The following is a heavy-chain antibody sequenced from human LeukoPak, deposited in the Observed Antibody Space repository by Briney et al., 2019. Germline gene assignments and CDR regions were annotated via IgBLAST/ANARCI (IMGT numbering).Heavy chain of an antibody. V-gene: IGHV1-69*13. CDR2: IIPIFGTA. CDR1: GGTFSSYA. D-gene: IGHD5-18*01. Sequence: ASVKVSCKASGGTFSSYAISWVRQAPGQGLEWMGGIIPIFGTANYAQKFQGRVTITADESTSTAYMELSSLRSEDTAVYYCARSPSYGSLYYYGMDVWGQGTTVTVSS. J-gene: IGHJ6*02. CDR3: ARSPSYGSLYYYGMDV.